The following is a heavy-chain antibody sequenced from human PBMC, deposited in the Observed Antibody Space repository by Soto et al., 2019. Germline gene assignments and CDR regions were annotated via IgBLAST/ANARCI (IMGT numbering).Heavy chain of an antibody. CDR2: ISSSGSTI. Sequence: GGSLRLSCAASGFTFSSYEMNWVRQAPGKGLEWVSYISSSGSTIYYADSVKGRFTISRDNAKDSLYLQMNSLRAEDTAVYYCARASELFDAFDIWGQGTMVTVSS. V-gene: IGHV3-48*03. CDR1: GFTFSSYE. CDR3: ARASELFDAFDI. J-gene: IGHJ3*02. D-gene: IGHD1-26*01.